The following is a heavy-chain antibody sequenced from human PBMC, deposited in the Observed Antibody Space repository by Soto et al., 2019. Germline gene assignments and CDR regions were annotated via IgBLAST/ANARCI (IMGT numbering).Heavy chain of an antibody. D-gene: IGHD2-2*01. CDR1: GYTFTSYY. Sequence: ASVKVSCKASGYTFTSYYMHWVRQAPGQGLEWMGIINPSGGSTSYAQKFQGRVTMTRDTSTSTVYMELSSLRSEDTAVYYCARCLGPIVVVPAANPGATGYYYGMDVWGKGTTVTVSS. CDR2: INPSGGST. CDR3: ARCLGPIVVVPAANPGATGYYYGMDV. J-gene: IGHJ6*04. V-gene: IGHV1-46*01.